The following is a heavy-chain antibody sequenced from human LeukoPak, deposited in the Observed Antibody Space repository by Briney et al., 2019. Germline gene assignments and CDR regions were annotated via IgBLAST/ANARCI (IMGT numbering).Heavy chain of an antibody. CDR3: TRSLEY. CDR1: GFTLSGYL. D-gene: IGHD2-15*01. V-gene: IGHV3-7*02. Sequence: HPGGSLRLSCAASGFTLSGYLMDWVRQAPPKGLGWVAKIKPDGSEIYYVDSVKGRYTISRDNAKNSLYLQMKSLRAQHARVYYFTRSLEYWGQGNLVHVSS. J-gene: IGHJ4*02. CDR2: IKPDGSEI.